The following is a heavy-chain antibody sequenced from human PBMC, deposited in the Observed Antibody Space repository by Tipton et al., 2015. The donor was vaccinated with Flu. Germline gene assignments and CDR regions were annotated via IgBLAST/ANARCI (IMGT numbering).Heavy chain of an antibody. CDR3: TTDRGGRSSSWYYYYGMVV. CDR2: IKSKTDGGTT. V-gene: IGHV3-15*01. CDR1: GFTFSNAW. D-gene: IGHD6-13*01. J-gene: IGHJ6*02. Sequence: SLRLSCAASGFTFSNAWMSWVRQAPGKGLEWVGRIKSKTDGGTTDYAAPVKGRFTISRDDSKKTLYLQMNSLKTEDTAVYYCTTDRGGRSSSWYYYYGMVVWCQGTTVTVSS.